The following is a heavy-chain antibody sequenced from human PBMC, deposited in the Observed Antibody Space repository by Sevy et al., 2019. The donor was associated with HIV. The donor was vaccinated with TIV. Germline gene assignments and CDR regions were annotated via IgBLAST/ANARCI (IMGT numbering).Heavy chain of an antibody. CDR2: IGTAGDT. CDR3: ARGAKGKGLRFLEWSSDYYYYGMDV. V-gene: IGHV3-13*01. CDR1: GFTFSSYD. Sequence: GGSLRLSCAASGFTFSSYDMHWVRQATGKGLEWVSAIGTAGDTYYPGSVKGRFTISRENAKNSLYLQMNSLRAGDTAVYYCARGAKGKGLRFLEWSSDYYYYGMDVWGQGTTVTVSS. D-gene: IGHD3-3*01. J-gene: IGHJ6*02.